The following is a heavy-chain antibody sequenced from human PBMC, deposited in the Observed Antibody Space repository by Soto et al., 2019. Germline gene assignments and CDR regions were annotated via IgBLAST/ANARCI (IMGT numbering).Heavy chain of an antibody. Sequence: SETLSLTCAVYGGSFSGYYWSWIRQPPGKGLEWIGEINHSGSTNYNPSLKSRVTISVDTSKNQFSLKLSSVTAADTAVYYCARVESTDINCSSTSCAILFDYWGQGTLVTVSS. V-gene: IGHV4-34*01. J-gene: IGHJ4*02. CDR2: INHSGST. CDR1: GGSFSGYY. D-gene: IGHD2-2*01. CDR3: ARVESTDINCSSTSCAILFDY.